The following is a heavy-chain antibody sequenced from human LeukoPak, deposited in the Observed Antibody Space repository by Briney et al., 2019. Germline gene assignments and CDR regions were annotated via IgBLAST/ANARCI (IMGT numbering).Heavy chain of an antibody. D-gene: IGHD3-22*01. CDR2: IYYSGST. Sequence: PAETLSLTCAVYGGSFSGYYWSWIRQPPGKGLEGIGNIYYSGSTNYNPSLKSRVTISVDTSKNQFSLKLSSVTAADTAVYYCPRGSIAYYYMDVWGKGTTVTISS. J-gene: IGHJ6*03. CDR1: GGSFSGYY. V-gene: IGHV4-59*01. CDR3: PRGSIAYYYMDV.